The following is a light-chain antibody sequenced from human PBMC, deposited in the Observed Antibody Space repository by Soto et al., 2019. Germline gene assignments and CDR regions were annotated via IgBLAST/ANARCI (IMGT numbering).Light chain of an antibody. J-gene: IGKJ1*01. CDR3: QQYENWPRT. V-gene: IGKV3-15*01. CDR2: GAS. Sequence: EIVMTQSPATLSLSPGERATLSCRASPSVTNFLAWYQQKPGQAPRLLIYGASTRATGIPARFSGSGSGTEFTLTNSSLQSEDFAVYYCQQYENWPRTFGQGTKVDI. CDR1: PSVTNF.